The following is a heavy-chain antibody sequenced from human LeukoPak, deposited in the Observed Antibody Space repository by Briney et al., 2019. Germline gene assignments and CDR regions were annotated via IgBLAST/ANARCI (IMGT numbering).Heavy chain of an antibody. D-gene: IGHD5/OR15-5a*01. CDR2: IRYSGST. Sequence: SETLSLTCNVSGGSISSNTYFWGWIRPPPGKGLEWIGSIRYSGSTYYNPSLKSRVTISVDPSKNQFSLNLSSLTAADTAVYYCATSDTVSTYNWFDPWGQGTLVTVS. V-gene: IGHV4-39*01. CDR1: GGSISSNTYF. CDR3: ATSDTVSTYNWFDP. J-gene: IGHJ5*02.